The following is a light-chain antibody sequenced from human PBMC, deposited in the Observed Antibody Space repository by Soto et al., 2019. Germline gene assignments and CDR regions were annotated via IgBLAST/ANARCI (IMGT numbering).Light chain of an antibody. CDR1: QVINSN. CDR3: QQLNSYPLS. Sequence: DIQLTQSPSFLSASLGDSVTITCRASQVINSNLAWYQQKSGKAPKLLIYAASNLQSGVPSRFSGSISGTEFTLTISSLQPGDFATYYCQQLNSYPLSFGGGTKVEIK. V-gene: IGKV1-9*01. CDR2: AAS. J-gene: IGKJ4*01.